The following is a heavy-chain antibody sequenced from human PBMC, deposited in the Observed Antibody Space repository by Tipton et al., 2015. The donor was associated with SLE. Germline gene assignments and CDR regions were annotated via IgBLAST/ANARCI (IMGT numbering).Heavy chain of an antibody. CDR1: GFTFSSYW. V-gene: IGHV3-7*01. D-gene: IGHD3-9*01. Sequence: SLRLSCAASGFTFSSYWMSWVRQAPGKGLEWVANIKEDGSGQYYVDSVKGRFTISRDNAKNSLFLQMNSLGAEDTAVYYCARDSDILTPGALDIWGQGTMVTVSS. CDR2: IKEDGSGQ. CDR3: ARDSDILTPGALDI. J-gene: IGHJ3*02.